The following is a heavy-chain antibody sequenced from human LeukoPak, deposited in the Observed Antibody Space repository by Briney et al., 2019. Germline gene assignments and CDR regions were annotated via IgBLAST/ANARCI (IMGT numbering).Heavy chain of an antibody. J-gene: IGHJ4*02. CDR3: ARVASRDGYNFDY. CDR2: IYYSGST. Sequence: PSETLSLTCTVSGGSISSSSYYWGWIRQSPGKGLEWIGSIYYSGSTYYNPSLKSRVTISVDTSKNQFSLKLSSVTAADTAVYYCARVASRDGYNFDYWGQGTLVTVSS. D-gene: IGHD5-24*01. CDR1: GGSISSSSYY. V-gene: IGHV4-39*07.